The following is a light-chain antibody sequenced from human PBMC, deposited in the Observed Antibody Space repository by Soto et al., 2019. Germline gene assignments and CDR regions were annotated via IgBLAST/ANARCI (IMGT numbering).Light chain of an antibody. J-gene: IGKJ5*01. CDR3: QQYNNWSIT. V-gene: IGKV3-15*01. CDR2: GAS. CDR1: QSVSSY. Sequence: EIVLTQSPATLSLSPGERPTLSCRASQSVSSYLAWYQQKPGQAPRLLMYGASTRATGVPARFSGSGSGTEFTLTISSLQSEDFAVYYCQQYNNWSITFGQGTRLEIK.